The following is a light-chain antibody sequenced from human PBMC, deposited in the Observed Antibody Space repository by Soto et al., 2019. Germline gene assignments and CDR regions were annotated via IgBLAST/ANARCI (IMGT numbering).Light chain of an antibody. Sequence: DIVMTQSPDSLAVSLGGRATINCKSSQSVLYSSNNKNYLAWYQQKPGQPPQLLIYWASTLESGVPHRFSGSGSGTDFSLTISSLQAEDAAVYYCQQYYNTPLTFSGRTKMEIK. J-gene: IGKJ4*01. CDR1: QSVLYSSNNKNY. V-gene: IGKV4-1*01. CDR3: QQYYNTPLT. CDR2: WAS.